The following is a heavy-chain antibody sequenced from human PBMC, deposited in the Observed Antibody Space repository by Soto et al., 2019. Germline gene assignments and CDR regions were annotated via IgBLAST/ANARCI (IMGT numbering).Heavy chain of an antibody. V-gene: IGHV4-39*01. CDR1: GGSVRSSTYY. CDR2: IYYSGRT. J-gene: IGHJ4*02. CDR3: MRHEGGAAADRPLDY. D-gene: IGHD6-13*01. Sequence: QLRLQESGPGLVKSSETLSLTCTVSGGSVRSSTYYWGWIRQAPGKGLEWIASIYYSGRTHNNPALKSPATVSVDTYTNQFSVKMNAVTAADTAVYYCMRHEGGAAADRPLDYWGQGTLVSVSS.